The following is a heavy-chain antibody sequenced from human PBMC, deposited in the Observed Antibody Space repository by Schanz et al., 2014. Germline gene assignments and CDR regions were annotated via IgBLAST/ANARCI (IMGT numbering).Heavy chain of an antibody. Sequence: QVQLVESGGGVVQPGRSLRLSCAASGFTFSSYGMHWVRQVPGKGLEWVAVVCYDGSKKYYADSVKGRFTTSRDNSKNTLYLQMNSLRAEDTAVYYCARPIYDLWSGSFDYWGQGTLVTVSS. V-gene: IGHV3-33*01. CDR3: ARPIYDLWSGSFDY. D-gene: IGHD3-3*01. CDR2: VCYDGSKK. J-gene: IGHJ4*02. CDR1: GFTFSSYG.